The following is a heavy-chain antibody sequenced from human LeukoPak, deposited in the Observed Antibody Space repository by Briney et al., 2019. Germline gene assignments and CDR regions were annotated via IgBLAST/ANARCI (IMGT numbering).Heavy chain of an antibody. CDR2: IEGDGSST. D-gene: IGHD3-10*01. V-gene: IGHV3-74*01. Sequence: PGGSLRLSCAASGFAFSRYWMHWVRQAPGKGLVRVSRIEGDGSSTTYADYVKGRFTISRDNAKNTLYLQMNSLRAEDTAVYFCARDPSAFAGYFDFWGQGTLVTASS. J-gene: IGHJ4*02. CDR3: ARDPSAFAGYFDF. CDR1: GFAFSRYW.